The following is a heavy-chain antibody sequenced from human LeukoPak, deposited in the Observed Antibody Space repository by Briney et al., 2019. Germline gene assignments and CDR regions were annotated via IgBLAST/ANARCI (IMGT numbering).Heavy chain of an antibody. V-gene: IGHV1-46*02. CDR1: GYSFNSHH. D-gene: IGHD3-10*01. CDR3: ARDSGNYHYDMDV. Sequence: ASVNVPCKTSGYSFNSHHVHWVRQAPGQGLEWMGINFFHDGSTSNTQKFQGRVTMTRDTSTSTVYMELSSLRSEDTAVYYCARDSGNYHYDMDVWGQGTTVIASS. CDR2: NFFHDGST. J-gene: IGHJ6*02.